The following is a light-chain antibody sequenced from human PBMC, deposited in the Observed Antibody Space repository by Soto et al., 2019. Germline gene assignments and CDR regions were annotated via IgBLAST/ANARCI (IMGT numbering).Light chain of an antibody. CDR1: QSIGNL. CDR3: QHYNSYSP. CDR2: KAS. J-gene: IGKJ4*02. Sequence: DIQMTQSPSTLSASVGDRVIITCRTSQSIGNLLAWYQQKPGKAPKLLIYKASSLESGVPSRFSGSGSGTEFTLTISSLQPDDFATYYCQHYNSYSPFGGGTKVEIK. V-gene: IGKV1-5*03.